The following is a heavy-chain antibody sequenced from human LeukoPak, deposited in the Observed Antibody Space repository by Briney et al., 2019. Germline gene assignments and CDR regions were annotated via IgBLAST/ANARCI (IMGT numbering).Heavy chain of an antibody. J-gene: IGHJ6*03. D-gene: IGHD3-10*01. CDR1: GFTFSDYY. Sequence: GSLRLSCAASGFTFSDYYMSWIRQPPGKGLEWIGEINHSRSTKYNPSLKSRVTISVDTSKNQFSLKLSSVTAADTAVYYCARRLGRKFGERFYYYHYMDVWGKGTTVTISS. CDR3: ARRLGRKFGERFYYYHYMDV. V-gene: IGHV4-34*01. CDR2: INHSRST.